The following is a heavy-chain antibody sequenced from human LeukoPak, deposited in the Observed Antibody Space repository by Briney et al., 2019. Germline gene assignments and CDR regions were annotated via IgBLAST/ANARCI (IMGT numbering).Heavy chain of an antibody. D-gene: IGHD7-27*01. J-gene: IGHJ4*02. CDR3: VRGDWGSGY. V-gene: IGHV3-23*01. CDR1: GFTFGDYA. CDR2: ISGSGGST. Sequence: GGSLRLSCTASGFTFGDYAMSWFRQAPGKGLEWVSAISGSGGSTYYADSVKGRFTISRDNAENTLYLQMNSLGAEDTAVYYCVRGDWGSGYWGQGTLVTVSS.